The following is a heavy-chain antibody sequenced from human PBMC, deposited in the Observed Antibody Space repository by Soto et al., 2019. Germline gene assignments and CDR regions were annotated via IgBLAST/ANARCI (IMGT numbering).Heavy chain of an antibody. CDR3: GRSSGGRGWFDA. V-gene: IGHV4-59*01. D-gene: IGHD2-15*01. CDR2: IYYSGST. J-gene: IGHJ5*02. Sequence: QVQLQESGPGLVKPSETLSLTCTVSGGSIRSYYWSWIRQSPGKGLEWIGYIYYSGSTNYNPSLRSRLSLAFDTSKNRFSQKLSSVTAAAAAVYHCGRSSGGRGWFDAWGQGTMVTVSS. CDR1: GGSIRSYY.